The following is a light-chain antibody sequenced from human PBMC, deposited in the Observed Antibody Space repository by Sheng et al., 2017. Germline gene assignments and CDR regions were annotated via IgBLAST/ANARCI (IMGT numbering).Light chain of an antibody. CDR1: QTINNY. Sequence: DIQMTQYPSSLSASVGDRVTITCRASQTINNYLNWYQQKPGKAPKLLIYTASNLQSGVPSRFSGSGSATDFTLTISGLQPEDFAIYYCQQCNSYPWTFGQGTKVEIK. J-gene: IGKJ1*01. V-gene: IGKV1-39*01. CDR2: TAS. CDR3: QQCNSYPWT.